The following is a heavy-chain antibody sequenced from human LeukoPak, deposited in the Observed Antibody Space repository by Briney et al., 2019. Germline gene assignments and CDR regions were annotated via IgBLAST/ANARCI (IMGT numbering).Heavy chain of an antibody. CDR2: IYYSGST. CDR1: GGSISSYH. D-gene: IGHD6-25*01. V-gene: IGHV4-59*01. CDR3: ASARLGSGLEGAFDV. Sequence: KPSETLSLTCTVSGGSISSYHWSWIRQPPGKGLEWIGYIYYSGSTNYNPPLKSRVTISIDASKNQFSLWLSSVTAADTAVYHCASARLGSGLEGAFDVWGQGTMVTVSS. J-gene: IGHJ3*01.